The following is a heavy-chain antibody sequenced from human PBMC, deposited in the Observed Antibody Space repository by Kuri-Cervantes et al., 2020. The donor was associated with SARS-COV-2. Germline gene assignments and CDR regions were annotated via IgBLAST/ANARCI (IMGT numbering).Heavy chain of an antibody. Sequence: SVKVSCKASGGTFSRYAISWVRQAPGQGLEWMGGIIPIFGTANYAQKFQGRVTITADESTSTAYMELSSLRSEDTAVYYCARDRGPQGYYYDSSGYSQNAFDIWGQGTMVTVSS. CDR1: GGTFSRYA. D-gene: IGHD3-22*01. CDR2: IIPIFGTA. V-gene: IGHV1-69*13. CDR3: ARDRGPQGYYYDSSGYSQNAFDI. J-gene: IGHJ3*02.